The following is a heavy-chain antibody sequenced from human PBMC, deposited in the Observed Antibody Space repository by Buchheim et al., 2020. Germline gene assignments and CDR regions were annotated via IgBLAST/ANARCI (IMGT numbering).Heavy chain of an antibody. Sequence: QVQLQESGPGLVKPSETLSLTCTVSGDSVSSSSYYWSWIRQPPRKGLEWIGYSYYTGSTNYNPSLKSRVTISVEPSKNQFSLKLSSVTAADTAVYYCARESRYSYGFGNYWGQGTL. D-gene: IGHD5-18*01. V-gene: IGHV4-61*01. CDR1: GDSVSSSSYY. J-gene: IGHJ4*02. CDR3: ARESRYSYGFGNY. CDR2: SYYTGST.